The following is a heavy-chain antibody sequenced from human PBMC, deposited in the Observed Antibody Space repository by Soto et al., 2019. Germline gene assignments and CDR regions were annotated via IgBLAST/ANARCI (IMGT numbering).Heavy chain of an antibody. J-gene: IGHJ4*02. V-gene: IGHV3-49*03. CDR1: GFTFGDYA. CDR3: TRFVVGYCSSTSCYGREYYFDY. CDR2: IRSKAYGGTT. Sequence: PGGSLRLSCTASGFTFGDYAMSWFCQAPGKGLEWVGFIRSKAYGGTTEYAASVKGRFTISRDDSKSIAYLQMNSLKTEDTAVYYCTRFVVGYCSSTSCYGREYYFDYWGQGTLVTVSS. D-gene: IGHD2-2*01.